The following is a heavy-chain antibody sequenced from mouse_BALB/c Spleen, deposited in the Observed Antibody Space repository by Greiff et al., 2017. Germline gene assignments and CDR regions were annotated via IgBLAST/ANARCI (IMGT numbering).Heavy chain of an antibody. J-gene: IGHJ4*01. CDR3: ARSRTVVATDYAMDY. V-gene: IGHV1-67*01. D-gene: IGHD1-1*01. Sequence: VQLQQSGPELVRPGVSVKISCKGSGYTFTDYAMHWVKQSHAQSLEWIGVISTYYGNTNYNQKFKGKATMTVDKSSSTAYMELARLTSEDSAIYYCARSRTVVATDYAMDYWGQGTSVTVSS. CDR2: ISTYYGNT. CDR1: GYTFTDYA.